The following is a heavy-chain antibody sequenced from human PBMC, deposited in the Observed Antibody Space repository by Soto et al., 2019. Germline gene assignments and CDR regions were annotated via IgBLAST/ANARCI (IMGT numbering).Heavy chain of an antibody. CDR3: TMTTSYYYYGMDV. Sequence: GGSLRLSCAASGFTFSNAWMNWVRQAPGKGLEWVGRIKSKTDGGTTDYAAPVKGRFTISRDDSKNTLYLQMNSLKTEDTAVYYCTMTTSYYYYGMDVWGQGTTVTVSS. CDR2: IKSKTDGGTT. J-gene: IGHJ6*02. D-gene: IGHD1-1*01. V-gene: IGHV3-15*07. CDR1: GFTFSNAW.